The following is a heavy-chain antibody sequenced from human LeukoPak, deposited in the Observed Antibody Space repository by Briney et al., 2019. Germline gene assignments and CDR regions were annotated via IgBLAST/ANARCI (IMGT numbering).Heavy chain of an antibody. CDR1: AGSFTGYY. CDR3: TQGGYGPGSHYRY. V-gene: IGHV4-34*01. Sequence: SETLSLTCAVNAGSFTGYYWSWIRQPPGKGLEWIGEIDHTGSISYNPSLRSRVTISVDTFKNQFSLNLRHVTAADRAIYYCTQGGYGPGSHYRYWGQGTLVSVSS. J-gene: IGHJ4*02. D-gene: IGHD3-10*01. CDR2: IDHTGSI.